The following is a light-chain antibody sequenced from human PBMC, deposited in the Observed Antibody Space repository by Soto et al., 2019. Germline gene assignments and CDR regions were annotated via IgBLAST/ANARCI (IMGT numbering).Light chain of an antibody. Sequence: ETVMTQSPATLSVSPGERATLSCRASQSVSSNLGWYQQKPGQAPRLLVSGASTRATGIPARFSGSGSGTEFTLTVSSLQSEDFAVYYCQQYNNWLYTFGQGTKLEIK. CDR3: QQYNNWLYT. V-gene: IGKV3-15*01. CDR1: QSVSSN. J-gene: IGKJ2*01. CDR2: GAS.